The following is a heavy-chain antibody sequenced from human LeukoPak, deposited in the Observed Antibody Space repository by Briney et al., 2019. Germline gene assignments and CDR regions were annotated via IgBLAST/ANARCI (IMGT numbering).Heavy chain of an antibody. CDR2: IRYDGSNK. D-gene: IGHD6-19*01. J-gene: IGHJ4*02. CDR1: GFTSSSYG. V-gene: IGHV3-30*02. CDR3: AKDRIAVAGTGVDLDY. Sequence: GGSLRLSCAASGFTSSSYGMHWVRQAPGKGLEWVAFIRYDGSNKYYADSVKGRFTISRDNSKNTLYLQMNSLRAEDTAVYYCAKDRIAVAGTGVDLDYWGQGTLVTVSS.